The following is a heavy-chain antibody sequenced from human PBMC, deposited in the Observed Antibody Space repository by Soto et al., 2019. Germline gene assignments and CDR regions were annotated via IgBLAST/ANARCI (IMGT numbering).Heavy chain of an antibody. D-gene: IGHD2-15*01. Sequence: GGSLRLSCAASGFTFSSYEMNWVRQAPGKGLEWVSYISSSGSTIYYADSVKGRFTISRDNAKNSLYLQMNSLRAEDTAVYYCARDRGGFCSGGSCSYYGMDVWGQGTTVTVSS. CDR2: ISSSGSTI. V-gene: IGHV3-48*03. CDR3: ARDRGGFCSGGSCSYYGMDV. J-gene: IGHJ6*02. CDR1: GFTFSSYE.